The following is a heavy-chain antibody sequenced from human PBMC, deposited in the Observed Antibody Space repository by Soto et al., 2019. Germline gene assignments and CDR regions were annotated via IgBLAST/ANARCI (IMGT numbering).Heavy chain of an antibody. CDR3: ATDGGDYAVMDV. V-gene: IGHV1-24*01. D-gene: IGHD3-16*01. CDR2: FNPEDGET. CDR1: GYIFTELS. Sequence: ASVKVSCKVSGYIFTELSMHWVRQAPGKGLEWMGGFNPEDGETFYAQKFQGRVTMTEDTSTDTAYMELSSLRSEDTAMYYCATDGGDYAVMDVWGQGTTVTVSS. J-gene: IGHJ6*02.